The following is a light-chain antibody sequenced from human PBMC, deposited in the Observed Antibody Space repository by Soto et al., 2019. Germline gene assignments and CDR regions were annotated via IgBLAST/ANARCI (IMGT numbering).Light chain of an antibody. CDR1: QSVSSY. J-gene: IGKJ4*02. CDR3: QQYSSWPPLT. Sequence: LVMTQSPVSLSVKSRHSPTLPCRASQSVSSYLAWYQQKPGQAPRLLIYGASTRATGIPARFSGSGSGTEFTLTISSLQSEDFAVYYCQQYSSWPPLTFGGGTKVNIK. V-gene: IGKV3D-15*01. CDR2: GAS.